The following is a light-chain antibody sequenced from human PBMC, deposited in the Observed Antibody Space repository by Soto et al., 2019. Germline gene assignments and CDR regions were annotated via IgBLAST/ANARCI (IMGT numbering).Light chain of an antibody. V-gene: IGKV3-20*01. CDR1: QSVSSSY. J-gene: IGKJ3*01. CDR3: QQYGSSPRFT. Sequence: EIVLTQSPGTLSLSPGETATLSCRASQSVSSSYLAWYQQKPGQAPRLLICGASSRATGIPDRFSGSGSGTDFTLTISRLEPEDFAVYYCQQYGSSPRFTFGPGTKVDIK. CDR2: GAS.